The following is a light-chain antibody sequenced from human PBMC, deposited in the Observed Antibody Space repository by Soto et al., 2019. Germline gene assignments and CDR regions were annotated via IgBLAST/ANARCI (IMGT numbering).Light chain of an antibody. CDR3: QQYDNWPHT. CDR1: QSVSS. Sequence: EIVMTQSPATLSVSPGERAILSCRASQSVSSLAWYQQKPGQTPKLLIYAASTRATGMPARFSGSGSGTEFPLTISSLQSEDFAVYYCQQYDNWPHTFGQGTKLEIK. J-gene: IGKJ2*01. V-gene: IGKV3D-15*01. CDR2: AAS.